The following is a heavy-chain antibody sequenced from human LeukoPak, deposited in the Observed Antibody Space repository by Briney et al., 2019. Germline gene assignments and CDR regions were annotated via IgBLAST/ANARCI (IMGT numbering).Heavy chain of an antibody. CDR3: ARERCSGGSCYSSEFDP. CDR1: GYTFTGYY. Sequence: GASVKVSCKASGYTFTGYYMHWVRQAPGQGLEWMGWINPNSGGTNYAQKVQGRVTMTRDTSISTAYMELSRLRSDDTAVYYCARERCSGGSCYSSEFDPWGQGTLVTVSS. CDR2: INPNSGGT. V-gene: IGHV1-2*02. D-gene: IGHD2-15*01. J-gene: IGHJ5*02.